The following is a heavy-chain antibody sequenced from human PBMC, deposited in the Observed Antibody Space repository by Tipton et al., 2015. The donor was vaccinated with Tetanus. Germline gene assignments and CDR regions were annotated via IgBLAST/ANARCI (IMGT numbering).Heavy chain of an antibody. V-gene: IGHV3-7*01. CDR1: GFTFSDYW. Sequence: QLVQSVGGLVQPGGSLRLSCAASGFTFSDYWMTWVRQAPGKGLEWVANIKHDGSENYYVDSVKGRFTISRDNAKNSLYLQMNSLRAEDTAVYSGARDPTRRFDYWGPGTLVTVSS. J-gene: IGHJ4*02. CDR2: IKHDGSEN. CDR3: ARDPTRRFDY. D-gene: IGHD1/OR15-1a*01.